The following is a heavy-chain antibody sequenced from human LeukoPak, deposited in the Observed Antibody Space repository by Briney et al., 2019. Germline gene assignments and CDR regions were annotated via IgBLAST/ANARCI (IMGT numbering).Heavy chain of an antibody. CDR2: IYYSGST. CDR1: GGSISSYY. Sequence: SETLSLTCTVSGGSISSYYWSWIRQPPGKGLEWIGYIYYSGSTNYNPSLKSRVTISVDKSKNQFSLKLSSVTAADTAVYYCARVGILWFGELLSPRSMDVWGQGTTVTVSS. CDR3: ARVGILWFGELLSPRSMDV. D-gene: IGHD3-10*01. J-gene: IGHJ6*02. V-gene: IGHV4-59*12.